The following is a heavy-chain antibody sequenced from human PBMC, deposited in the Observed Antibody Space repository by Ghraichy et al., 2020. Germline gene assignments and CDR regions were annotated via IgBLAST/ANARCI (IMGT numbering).Heavy chain of an antibody. CDR2: INHSRFT. D-gene: IGHD3-22*01. CDR3: ARAPGSSGDYYYGLDV. J-gene: IGHJ6*02. Sequence: SETLSLTCAVEGGTFGGYYWTWVRQAPGKGLEWIGEINHSRFTHYASPLESRVTMSVDTSKMQFSLKLTSVTAADTATYYCARAPGSSGDYYYGLDVWGQGTTVTVSS. CDR1: GGTFGGYY. V-gene: IGHV4-34*01.